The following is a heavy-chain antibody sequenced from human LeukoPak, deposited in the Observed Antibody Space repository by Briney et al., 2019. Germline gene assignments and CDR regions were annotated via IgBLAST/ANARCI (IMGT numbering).Heavy chain of an antibody. D-gene: IGHD3-10*01. CDR2: IRYDGNEK. CDR3: AKGVSPGKYYNAFDY. Sequence: GGSLRLSCAASGFTFSTFGTNWVRQAPGKGLEWVAFIRYDGNEKKYAESVKGRLSISRDNSKNTLYLQVNSLRPEDTAVYYCAKGVSPGKYYNAFDYWGQGTLVAVSP. J-gene: IGHJ4*02. V-gene: IGHV3-30*02. CDR1: GFTFSTFG.